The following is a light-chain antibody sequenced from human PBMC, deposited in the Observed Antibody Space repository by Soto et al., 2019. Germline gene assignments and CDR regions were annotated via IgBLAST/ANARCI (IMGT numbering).Light chain of an antibody. V-gene: IGKV1-9*01. CDR3: QQVIYYSLA. Sequence: IQLTQSPSSLSASVGDRVTITCRASQGISSYLAWYQQKPWKAPKLLIYGASTLHSGVPSRFSGSGSGTDFTLTISSMQPADLAAYYCQQVIYYSLAFGGGTRVEIK. CDR2: GAS. CDR1: QGISSY. J-gene: IGKJ4*01.